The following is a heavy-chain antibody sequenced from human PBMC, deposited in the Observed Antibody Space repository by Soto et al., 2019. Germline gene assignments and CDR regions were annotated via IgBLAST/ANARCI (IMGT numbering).Heavy chain of an antibody. CDR3: ARESGFCGPRCYRNNWFDP. CDR2: MSNTGIP. D-gene: IGHD2-2*02. CDR1: GASISNHY. J-gene: IGHJ5*02. V-gene: IGHV4-59*11. Sequence: SETLSLTCSVSGASISNHYWSWMRQSPGKGLGWIGLMSNTGIPTYNPSLQGRVNISPDTSDNRISLRLSSVTAADTAVYYCARESGFCGPRCYRNNWFDPWGQGILVTVSS.